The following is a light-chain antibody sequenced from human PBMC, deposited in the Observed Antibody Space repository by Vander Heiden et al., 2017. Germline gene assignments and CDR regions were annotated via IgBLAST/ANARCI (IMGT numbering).Light chain of an antibody. J-gene: IGLJ2*01. CDR2: KGS. CDR1: ALPKQY. CDR3: QSADSSVV. V-gene: IGLV3-25*03. Sequence: SYVLTQPPSASVSPGQTARITCAGDALPKQYAYWYQQKPGQAPVLVIYKGSERPSGIPERFSGSSSGTTVTLTISGVQAEDEADYYCQSADSSVVFGGGTKLTVL.